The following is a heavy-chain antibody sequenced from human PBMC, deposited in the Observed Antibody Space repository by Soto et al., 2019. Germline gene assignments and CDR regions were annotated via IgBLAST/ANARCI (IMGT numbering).Heavy chain of an antibody. V-gene: IGHV3-53*05. CDR2: IYSDNNT. J-gene: IGHJ6*02. Sequence: EVQLLETGGDVIQPGGSLRLSCAASGFTVSSDSMTWVRQAPGKGLEWISIIYSDNNTDYADSVKGRFSISRDTSKNILYLQMNSLRAEDTAEYYCARHYSAMGVWGQGTTVTVSS. CDR1: GFTVSSDS. CDR3: ARHYSAMGV.